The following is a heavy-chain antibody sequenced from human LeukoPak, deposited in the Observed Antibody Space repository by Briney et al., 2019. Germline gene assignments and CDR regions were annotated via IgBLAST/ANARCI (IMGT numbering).Heavy chain of an antibody. CDR2: IYYSGST. D-gene: IGHD3-3*01. J-gene: IGHJ5*02. CDR3: ARHATSYDFWSGYNNWFDP. V-gene: IGHV4-39*01. Sequence: PSETLSLTCTVSGGSISSIIYYWGWIRQPPGKGLEWIGTIYYSGSTYYNVSLKSRVTISVDTSRNQFSLKLSSVTAADTAVYYCARHATSYDFWSGYNNWFDPWGQGTLVTVSS. CDR1: GGSISSIIYY.